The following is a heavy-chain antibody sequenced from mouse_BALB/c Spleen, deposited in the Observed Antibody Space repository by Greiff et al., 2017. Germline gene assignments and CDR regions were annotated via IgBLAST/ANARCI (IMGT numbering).Heavy chain of an antibody. CDR2: IYPGDGDT. CDR1: GYTFTSYW. D-gene: IGHD2-10*02. Sequence: VQLQQSGAELARPGASVKLSCKASGYTFTSYWMQWVKQRPGQGLEWIGAIYPGDGDTRYTQKFKGKATLTADKSSSTAYMQLSSLASEDSAVYYCARLYGNYVDYWGQGTTLTVSA. J-gene: IGHJ2*01. V-gene: IGHV1-87*01. CDR3: ARLYGNYVDY.